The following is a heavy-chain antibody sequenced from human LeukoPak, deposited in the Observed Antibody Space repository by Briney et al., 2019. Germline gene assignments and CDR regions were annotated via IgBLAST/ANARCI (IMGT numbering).Heavy chain of an antibody. D-gene: IGHD4-23*01. V-gene: IGHV3-48*03. Sequence: GGSLRLSCAASGFTFSNYEMNWVREATGKGLEWVSYISISGSTIYYADSVEGRFTISRDNAKNSLYLQMNSLRADDTAVYYCARGYGGGDYWGQGTLVTVSS. J-gene: IGHJ4*02. CDR1: GFTFSNYE. CDR3: ARGYGGGDY. CDR2: ISISGSTI.